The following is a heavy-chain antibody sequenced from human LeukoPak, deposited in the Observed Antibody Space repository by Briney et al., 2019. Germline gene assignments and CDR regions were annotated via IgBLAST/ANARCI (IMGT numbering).Heavy chain of an antibody. CDR2: ISGSGGST. CDR1: GFTFSSYA. J-gene: IGHJ4*02. D-gene: IGHD2-15*01. V-gene: IGHV3-23*01. CDR3: AKCSGGSCYSSNFDY. Sequence: GGSLRLSCAASGFTFSSYAMSWVRQAPGKGLEWVSAISGSGGSTYYADSVKGRFTISRDNSKNTLYLQMNSLRAEDTAVYYCAKCSGGSCYSSNFDYWGQGTLVTVSS.